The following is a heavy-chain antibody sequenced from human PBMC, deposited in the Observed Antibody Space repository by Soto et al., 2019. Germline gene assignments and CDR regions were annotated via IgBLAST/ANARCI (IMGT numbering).Heavy chain of an antibody. Sequence: EVQLLESGGGLVQPGGSLRLSCAASGFTFSSYAMSWVRQAPGKGLEWVSAISGSGGSTYYADSVKGRFIISRDNSKNTLYLQMNSLRAEDTAVYYCAKDLDLARGIAAAGTFDPWGQGTLVTVSS. V-gene: IGHV3-23*01. J-gene: IGHJ5*02. CDR2: ISGSGGST. D-gene: IGHD6-13*01. CDR3: AKDLDLARGIAAAGTFDP. CDR1: GFTFSSYA.